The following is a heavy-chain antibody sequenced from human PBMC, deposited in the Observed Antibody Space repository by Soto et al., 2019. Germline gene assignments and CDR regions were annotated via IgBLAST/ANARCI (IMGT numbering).Heavy chain of an antibody. Sequence: VQLVESGGGLVQPGRSRRLSCVVSGISFDDYAMHWVRQVPGKGLEWVSGINWASGDIGYADSVKGRFTISRDNAKNSLYLQMNSLRTEDTALYYCAKDTAPGFYDANGHLDYWGQGTPVTVSS. CDR1: GISFDDYA. CDR2: INWASGDI. J-gene: IGHJ4*02. CDR3: AKDTAPGFYDANGHLDY. V-gene: IGHV3-9*01. D-gene: IGHD2-8*01.